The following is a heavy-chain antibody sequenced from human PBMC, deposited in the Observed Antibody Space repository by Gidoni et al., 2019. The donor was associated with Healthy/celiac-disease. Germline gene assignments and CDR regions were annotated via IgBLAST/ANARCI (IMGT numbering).Heavy chain of an antibody. CDR1: GYTFTGYY. D-gene: IGHD4-17*01. Sequence: QVQLVPSGAAAKKHGASVKVSCKASGYTFTGYYLHRVRQAPGQGLEWMGWINPNSGGTNYAQKFQGRVTMTRDTSISTAYMELSRLRSDDTAVYYCARDPCRSAMTTVTTGRVMDVWGQGTTVTVSS. CDR3: ARDPCRSAMTTVTTGRVMDV. V-gene: IGHV1-2*02. CDR2: INPNSGGT. J-gene: IGHJ6*02.